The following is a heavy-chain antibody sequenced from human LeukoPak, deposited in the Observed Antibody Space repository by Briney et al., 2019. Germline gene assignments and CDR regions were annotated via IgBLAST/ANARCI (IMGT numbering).Heavy chain of an antibody. Sequence: GASVKVSCKASGYTFTSYDFNWVRQATGQGLEWMGWMNPNSGNTGYAQKFQGRVTMTRNTSISTAYMELSSLRSEDTAVYYCARRVIGVVVPAAIGYYYYYMDVWGKGTTVTVSS. D-gene: IGHD2-2*02. V-gene: IGHV1-8*01. J-gene: IGHJ6*03. CDR1: GYTFTSYD. CDR3: ARRVIGVVVPAAIGYYYYYMDV. CDR2: MNPNSGNT.